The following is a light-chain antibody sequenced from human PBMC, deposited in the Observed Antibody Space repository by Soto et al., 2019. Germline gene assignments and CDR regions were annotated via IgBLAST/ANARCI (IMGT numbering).Light chain of an antibody. Sequence: QSALTQPPSASGSPGQSVTISCTGTSGDVGSSNFVSWYQLHPGQVPELLIYEVYRRPSGVPDRFSGSKSGNTASLTVSGLQADDEAEYYCCSFGGTTTTGNKVVVFGGGTKLTVL. CDR1: SGDVGSSNF. CDR3: CSFGGTTTTGNKVVV. V-gene: IGLV2-8*01. CDR2: EVY. J-gene: IGLJ2*01.